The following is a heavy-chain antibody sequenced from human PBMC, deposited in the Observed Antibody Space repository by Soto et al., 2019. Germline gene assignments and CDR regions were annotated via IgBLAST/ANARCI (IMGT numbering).Heavy chain of an antibody. CDR1: GFTFSSYG. CDR2: IWYDGSNK. J-gene: IGHJ6*03. Sequence: GGSLRLSFAACGFTFSSYGMHWVRQAPGKGLEWVAVIWYDGSNKYYADSVKGRFTISRDNSKNTLYLQMNSLRAEDTAVYYCAYYYYYMDVWGKGTTVTVSS. V-gene: IGHV3-33*01. CDR3: AYYYYYMDV.